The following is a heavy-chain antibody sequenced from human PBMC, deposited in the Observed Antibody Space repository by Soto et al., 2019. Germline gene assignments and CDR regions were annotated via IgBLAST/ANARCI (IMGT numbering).Heavy chain of an antibody. Sequence: GKGLEWIGSIYYSGSTYYNPSLKSRVTISVDTSKNQFSLKLSSVTAADTAVYYCARPLTTVTTVEWFDPWGQGTLVTVSS. D-gene: IGHD4-17*01. CDR3: ARPLTTVTTVEWFDP. V-gene: IGHV4-39*01. J-gene: IGHJ5*02. CDR2: IYYSGST.